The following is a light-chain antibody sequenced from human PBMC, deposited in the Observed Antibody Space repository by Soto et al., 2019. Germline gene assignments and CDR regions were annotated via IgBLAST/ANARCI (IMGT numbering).Light chain of an antibody. CDR1: SSNIGAGYD. V-gene: IGLV1-40*01. CDR3: QSYDSSLSGYV. J-gene: IGLJ1*01. CDR2: GNS. Sequence: QSVLTQPPSESGAPGQMVTISCTGSSSNIGAGYDVHWYQQLPGTAPKLLIYGNSNRPSGVPDRFSGSKSGTSASLAITGLQAEDEADYYCQSYDSSLSGYVFGTGTKVTVL.